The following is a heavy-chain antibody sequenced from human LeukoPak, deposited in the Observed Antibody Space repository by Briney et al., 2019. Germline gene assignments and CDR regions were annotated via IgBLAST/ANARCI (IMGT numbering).Heavy chain of an antibody. D-gene: IGHD4-17*01. CDR3: AKAPSTEVYGDSAFDY. V-gene: IGHV3-23*01. CDR1: GFTFNSYA. J-gene: IGHJ4*02. CDR2: ISGSGGST. Sequence: PGGSLRLSCAASGFTFNSYAMSWVRQDPGKGLEWVSAISGSGGSTYYADSVKGRFTISRDNSKNTLYLQMNSLRAEDTAVYYCAKAPSTEVYGDSAFDYWGQGTLVTVSS.